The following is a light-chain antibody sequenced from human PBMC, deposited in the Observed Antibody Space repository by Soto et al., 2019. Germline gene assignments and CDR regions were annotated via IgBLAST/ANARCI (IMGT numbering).Light chain of an antibody. Sequence: EVVMTQSPATLSVSPGERVTLSCRASESVHRNLAWYQQKHGQGPSLLIYYASTRATGVPDRVTGSGSGTEFTLTISSLQSEDFGVYHCPHYSNWPPTFGPGTKVEIK. CDR3: PHYSNWPPT. CDR1: ESVHRN. CDR2: YAS. V-gene: IGKV3-15*01. J-gene: IGKJ3*01.